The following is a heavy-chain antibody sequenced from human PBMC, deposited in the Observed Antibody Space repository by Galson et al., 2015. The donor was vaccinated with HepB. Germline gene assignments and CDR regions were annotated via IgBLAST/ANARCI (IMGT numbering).Heavy chain of an antibody. V-gene: IGHV1-2*06. CDR2: INPNTGVT. CDR1: EYTFSDFY. J-gene: IGHJ6*03. D-gene: IGHD3-9*01. CDR3: ARDKYDILTGSGYHYYMDV. Sequence: SVKVSCKGSEYTFSDFYLHWVRQAPGQGPEWMGRINPNTGVTNYAQKFQGRVTMTRDTSITTVYMELSRLRSDDTAVYYCARDKYDILTGSGYHYYMDVWGKGTTVTVSS.